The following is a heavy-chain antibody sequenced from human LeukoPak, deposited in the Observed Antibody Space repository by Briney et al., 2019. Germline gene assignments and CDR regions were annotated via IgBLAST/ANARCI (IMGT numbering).Heavy chain of an antibody. CDR3: ARATPGYGDYCDY. CDR1: GYTFTSYY. V-gene: IGHV1-8*01. J-gene: IGHJ4*02. D-gene: IGHD4-17*01. Sequence: ASVKVSCKSSGYTFTSYYINWVRQATGQGLEWMGCMNHNSGNTGYAQKFQGRVNMTRNTSISTAYMELSSLRSEETAVYYCARATPGYGDYCDYWGQGTLVTVSS. CDR2: MNHNSGNT.